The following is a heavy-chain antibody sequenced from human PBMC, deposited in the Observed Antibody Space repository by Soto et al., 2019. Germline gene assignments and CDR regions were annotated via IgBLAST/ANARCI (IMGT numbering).Heavy chain of an antibody. CDR1: GFTFSSYA. CDR2: ISGSVGST. CDR3: ASASNYYDSSGYPFDY. D-gene: IGHD3-22*01. J-gene: IGHJ4*02. Sequence: GSLRLSCAASGFTFSSYAMSWVRQAPGKGLEWVSAISGSVGSTYYADSVKGRFTISRDNSKNTLYLQMNSLRAEDTAVYYCASASNYYDSSGYPFDYWGQGTLVTVSS. V-gene: IGHV3-23*01.